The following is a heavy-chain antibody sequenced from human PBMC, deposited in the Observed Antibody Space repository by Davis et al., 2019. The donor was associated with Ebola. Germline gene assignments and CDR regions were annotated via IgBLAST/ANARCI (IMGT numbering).Heavy chain of an antibody. CDR1: GFTFSSYA. CDR2: ISYDGSNK. D-gene: IGHD2-2*02. CDR3: ARERNGYCSSTSCYSWFDP. Sequence: GESLKISCAASGFTFSSYAMHWVRQAPGKGLEWVAVISYDGSNKYYADSVKGRFTISRDNSKNTLYLQMNSLRAEDTAVYYCARERNGYCSSTSCYSWFDPWGQGTLVTVSS. V-gene: IGHV3-30-3*01. J-gene: IGHJ5*02.